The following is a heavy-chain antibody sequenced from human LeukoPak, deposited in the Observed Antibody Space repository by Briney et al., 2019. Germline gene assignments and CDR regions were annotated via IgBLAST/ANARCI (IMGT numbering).Heavy chain of an antibody. D-gene: IGHD5-18*01. CDR3: ARGLDTGVLTRFDA. CDR2: IKQDGSEK. J-gene: IGHJ5*02. V-gene: IGHV3-7*01. Sequence: GGSLRLSCAGSGFTFSSYWMTWVRQAPQKGLEWVANIKQDGSEKYSVDSVKGRFIISRDDAKNSLYLQMNSLRVEDTAIYFCARGLDTGVLTRFDAWGQGTLVTVSS. CDR1: GFTFSSYW.